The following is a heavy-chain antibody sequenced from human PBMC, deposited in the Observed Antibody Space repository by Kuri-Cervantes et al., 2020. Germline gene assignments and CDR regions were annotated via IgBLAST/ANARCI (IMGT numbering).Heavy chain of an antibody. J-gene: IGHJ4*02. Sequence: ASVKVSCKASGYTFTSYDINWVRQATGQGLEWMGWMNPNSGNTGYAQKFQGRVTMTRNTSISTAYMELRSLRSDDAAVYYCARDLEAAPGINLTDYWGQGTLVTVSS. CDR3: ARDLEAAPGINLTDY. D-gene: IGHD6-13*01. CDR1: GYTFTSYD. V-gene: IGHV1-8*02. CDR2: MNPNSGNT.